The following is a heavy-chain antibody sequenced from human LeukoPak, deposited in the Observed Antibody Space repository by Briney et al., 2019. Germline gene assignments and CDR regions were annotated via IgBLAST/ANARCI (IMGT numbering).Heavy chain of an antibody. J-gene: IGHJ5*02. CDR3: ARSTVTSRWFDP. CDR2: IYYSGST. D-gene: IGHD4-17*01. CDR1: GGSVSSGSYY. Sequence: SETLSLTCTVSGGSVSSGSYYWSWIRQPPGKGLEWIGYIYYSGSTNYNPSLKSRVTISVDTSKNQFSLKLSSVTAADTAVYYCARSTVTSRWFDPWGQGTLVTVSS. V-gene: IGHV4-61*01.